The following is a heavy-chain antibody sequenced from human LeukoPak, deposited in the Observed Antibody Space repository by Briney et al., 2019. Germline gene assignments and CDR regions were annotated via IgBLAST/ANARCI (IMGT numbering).Heavy chain of an antibody. D-gene: IGHD1-26*01. J-gene: IGHJ4*02. CDR1: GFTFSSYS. CDR3: ARDREYSGSYCDY. V-gene: IGHV3-21*01. Sequence: GGSLRLSCAASGFTFSSYSMNWVRQAPGKGLEWVSSISSSSSYIYYADSVKGRFTISRDNAKNSLYLQMNSLRAEDTAVYYCARDREYSGSYCDYWGQGTLVTVSS. CDR2: ISSSSSYI.